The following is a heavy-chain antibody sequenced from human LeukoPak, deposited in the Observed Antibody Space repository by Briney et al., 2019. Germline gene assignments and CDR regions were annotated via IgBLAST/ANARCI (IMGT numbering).Heavy chain of an antibody. J-gene: IGHJ4*02. CDR2: VYSGGST. Sequence: GGSLRLSCAASGFTVGSNYMNWVRQAPGKGLEWVSVVYSGGSTHYADSVKGRFIISRDNSKNTVYLQMNSLRPEDTAVYYCARGAFDWGQGTLVTVSS. CDR3: ARGAFD. CDR1: GFTVGSNY. V-gene: IGHV3-53*01.